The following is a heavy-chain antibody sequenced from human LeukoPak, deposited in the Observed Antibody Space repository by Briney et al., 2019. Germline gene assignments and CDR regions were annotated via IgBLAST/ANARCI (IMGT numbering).Heavy chain of an antibody. J-gene: IGHJ4*02. CDR3: ARVGSSGYWHYFDN. CDR1: GGSITTYY. Sequence: SETLSLTCTVSGGSITTYYWNWIRQPAGKGLEWIGRFYTSGNSYNNPSLKSRVTISVDTSKNQISLNLSSVTAADTARYYCARVGSSGYWHYFDNWGQGALVTVSS. CDR2: FYTSGNS. V-gene: IGHV4-4*07. D-gene: IGHD3-22*01.